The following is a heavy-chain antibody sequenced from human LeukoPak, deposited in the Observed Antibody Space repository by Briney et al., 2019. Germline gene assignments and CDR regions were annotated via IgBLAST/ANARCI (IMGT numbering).Heavy chain of an antibody. J-gene: IGHJ2*01. V-gene: IGHV4-4*07. CDR1: GASINSHY. D-gene: IGHD3-3*01. CDR3: ARRFEYYDFWSGYYRWYFDL. Sequence: SETLSLTCTVSGASINSHYWSWIRQPAGEGLEWIGRIYFSGITNYNPSLKSRVTISVDTSKNQFSLKLSSVTAADTAVYYCARRFEYYDFWSGYYRWYFDLWGRGTLVTVSS. CDR2: IYFSGIT.